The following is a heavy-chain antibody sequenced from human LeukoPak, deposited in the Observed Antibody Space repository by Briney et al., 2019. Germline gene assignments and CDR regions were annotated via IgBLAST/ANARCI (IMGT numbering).Heavy chain of an antibody. CDR3: ARGPPNYYDSSGYFYL. D-gene: IGHD3-22*01. CDR2: ISSSGNTI. CDR1: GFTFINFE. V-gene: IGHV3-48*03. Sequence: GGSLRLSCAASGFTFINFEMNWVRQAPGKGLEWVSYISSSGNTIYYADSVKGRFTISRDNAKNSLYLQMNSLRAEDTALYFCARGPPNYYDSSGYFYLWGQRTLVTVSS. J-gene: IGHJ4*02.